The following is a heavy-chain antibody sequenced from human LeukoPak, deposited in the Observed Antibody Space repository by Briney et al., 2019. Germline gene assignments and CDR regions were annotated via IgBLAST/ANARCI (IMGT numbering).Heavy chain of an antibody. Sequence: GGSLRLSCAASGFTFSSYEMNWARQAPGKGLEWVSYISSSGSTIYYADSVKGRFTISRDNAKNSLYLQMNSLRAEDTAVYYCARGQYYDILTGYSPNWFDPWGQGTLVTVSS. D-gene: IGHD3-9*01. V-gene: IGHV3-48*03. J-gene: IGHJ5*02. CDR3: ARGQYYDILTGYSPNWFDP. CDR1: GFTFSSYE. CDR2: ISSSGSTI.